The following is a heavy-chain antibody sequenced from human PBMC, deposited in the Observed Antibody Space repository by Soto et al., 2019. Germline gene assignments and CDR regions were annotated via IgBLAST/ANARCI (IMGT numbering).Heavy chain of an antibody. D-gene: IGHD3-22*01. Sequence: PSETLSLTCTVSGDSISSADYFWSWIRQPPGKGLEWIGYISSSGRTYYNPSLESRLVISLETSKNRFFLKLNSVTAADTAVFYCARASGDSSGYSFHLWGQGTQVTSPQ. J-gene: IGHJ4*02. CDR3: ARASGDSSGYSFHL. CDR2: ISSSGRT. CDR1: GDSISSADYF. V-gene: IGHV4-30-4*01.